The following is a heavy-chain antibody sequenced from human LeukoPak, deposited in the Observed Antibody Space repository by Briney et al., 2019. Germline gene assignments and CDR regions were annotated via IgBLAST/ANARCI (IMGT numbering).Heavy chain of an antibody. V-gene: IGHV3-30*03. CDR2: ISYDGSKK. Sequence: GGSLRLSCAASGYTFSSYGMHWVRQAPGKGLEWVSVISYDGSKKYYADSVKGRFTISRDNSKNTLYLQMNSLRADDTAVYYCARRSTSGNFYSGMDVWGQGTTVTVS. J-gene: IGHJ6*02. D-gene: IGHD3-10*01. CDR1: GYTFSSYG. CDR3: ARRSTSGNFYSGMDV.